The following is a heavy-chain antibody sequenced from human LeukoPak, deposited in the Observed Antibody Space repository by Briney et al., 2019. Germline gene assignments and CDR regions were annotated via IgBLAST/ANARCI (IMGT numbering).Heavy chain of an antibody. Sequence: GGSLRLSCAASGFTFSSYSMHWVRQAPGKGLEWVSSISSSSSYIYYADSVKGRFTISRDNAQNSLYLQMNSLRAEDTAVYYCASLWFGEENGGFDYWGQGTLVTVSS. V-gene: IGHV3-21*04. CDR2: ISSSSSYI. D-gene: IGHD3-10*01. CDR3: ASLWFGEENGGFDY. J-gene: IGHJ4*02. CDR1: GFTFSSYS.